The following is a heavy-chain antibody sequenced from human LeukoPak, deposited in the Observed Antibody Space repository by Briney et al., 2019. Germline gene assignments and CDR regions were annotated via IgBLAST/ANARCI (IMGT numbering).Heavy chain of an antibody. V-gene: IGHV3-74*01. CDR2: MNSDGSST. CDR3: ATVSRSSGRGYFDY. D-gene: IGHD6-19*01. CDR1: GFPFSNYW. Sequence: PGGSLRPSCAASGFPFSNYWMHWVRQAPGKGLVWVSRMNSDGSSTSYADSVKGRFTISRDNAKNTLYLQMNSLRAEDAAVYYCATVSRSSGRGYFDYWGPGTLVTVSS. J-gene: IGHJ4*02.